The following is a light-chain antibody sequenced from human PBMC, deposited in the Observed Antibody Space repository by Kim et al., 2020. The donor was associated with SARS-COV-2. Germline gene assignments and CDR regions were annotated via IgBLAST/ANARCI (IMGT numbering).Light chain of an antibody. CDR3: SSFTTTSRLV. J-gene: IGLJ3*02. Sequence: PSMPISCTGTSSNIGSYNYVSWYQQHPGKAPKLMIYDVNKRPSGVSNRFSGSKSGNTASLTISGLQAEDEADYYCSSFTTTSRLVFGGGTKLTVL. CDR1: SSNIGSYNY. CDR2: DVN. V-gene: IGLV2-14*03.